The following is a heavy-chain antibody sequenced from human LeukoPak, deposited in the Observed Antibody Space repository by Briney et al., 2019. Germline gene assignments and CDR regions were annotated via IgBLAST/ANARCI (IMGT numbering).Heavy chain of an antibody. D-gene: IGHD3-10*01. CDR1: GGTFSSYA. CDR2: IIPIFGTA. V-gene: IGHV1-69*05. Sequence: ASVKVSCKASGGTFSSYAISWVRQAPGQGLEWMGRIIPIFGTANYAQKFQGRVTITTDESTSTAYMELSSLRSEGTAVYYCARGNYGSGTIPTIRFDYWGQGTLVTVSS. J-gene: IGHJ4*02. CDR3: ARGNYGSGTIPTIRFDY.